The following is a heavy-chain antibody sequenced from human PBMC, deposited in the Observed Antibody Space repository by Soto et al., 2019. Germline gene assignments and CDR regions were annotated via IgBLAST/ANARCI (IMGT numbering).Heavy chain of an antibody. CDR3: ARSNYDFWSGYGVY. D-gene: IGHD3-3*01. CDR1: GGSISSSSYY. CDR2: IYYSGST. J-gene: IGHJ4*02. Sequence: SETLSLTCTVSGGSISSSSYYWGWIRQPPGKGLEWIGSIYYSGSTYYNPSLKSRVTISVDTSKNQFSLKLSSVTAADTAVYYCARSNYDFWSGYGVYWGQGTLVTVSS. V-gene: IGHV4-39*01.